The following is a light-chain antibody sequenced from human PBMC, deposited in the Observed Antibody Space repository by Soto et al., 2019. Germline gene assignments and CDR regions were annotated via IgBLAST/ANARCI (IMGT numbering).Light chain of an antibody. Sequence: QSVLTQPPSVSAAPGQKVTISCSGSSSNIGKNYVSWYQQLPGTAPKLLIYDNNKRPSGIPDRFSVCKSGTSAALVITGLQTGDEADYYCGTWDSSLSAGVVFGGGTKLTVL. V-gene: IGLV1-51*01. CDR3: GTWDSSLSAGVV. CDR2: DNN. CDR1: SSNIGKNY. J-gene: IGLJ2*01.